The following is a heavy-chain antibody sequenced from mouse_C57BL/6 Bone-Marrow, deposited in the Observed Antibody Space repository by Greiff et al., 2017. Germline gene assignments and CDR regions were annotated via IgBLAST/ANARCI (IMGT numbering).Heavy chain of an antibody. CDR2: ISSGSSTI. CDR3: AYLRGFAY. CDR1: GFTFSDYG. Sequence: VQLKESGGGLVKPGGSLKLSCAASGFTFSDYGMHWVRQAPEKGLEWVAYISSGSSTIYYADTVKGRFTISRDNAKNTLFLQMTSLRSEDTAMYYCAYLRGFAYWGQGTLVTVSA. V-gene: IGHV5-17*01. D-gene: IGHD1-1*01. J-gene: IGHJ3*01.